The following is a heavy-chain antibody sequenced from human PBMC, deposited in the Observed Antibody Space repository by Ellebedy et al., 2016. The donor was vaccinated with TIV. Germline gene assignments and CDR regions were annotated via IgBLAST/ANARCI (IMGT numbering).Heavy chain of an antibody. Sequence: MPSETLSLTCAVSGGSISHYYWSWIRQPPGKGLDWIGYIHYSGSTDYNPSLKSRVTMSVDTSKNQFSLKLTSVTAADTAIYYCARYMASGTTWFDPWGQGTLVTVSS. CDR3: ARYMASGTTWFDP. D-gene: IGHD6-13*01. CDR1: GGSISHYY. CDR2: IHYSGST. V-gene: IGHV4-59*08. J-gene: IGHJ5*02.